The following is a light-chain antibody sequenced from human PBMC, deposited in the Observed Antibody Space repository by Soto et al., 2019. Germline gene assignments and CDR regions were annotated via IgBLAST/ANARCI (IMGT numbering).Light chain of an antibody. J-gene: IGLJ2*01. CDR1: SSDVGTYNY. CDR2: DVS. Sequence: QSVLTQPASVSGSPGQSITISCTGNSSDVGTYNYVSWYQQHPGKAPKLIIYDVSTRPSGLSNRFSGSKSGNTASLTISGLQAEHEADYFCSSYASTSTLVVFGGGTKSPS. CDR3: SSYASTSTLVV. V-gene: IGLV2-14*01.